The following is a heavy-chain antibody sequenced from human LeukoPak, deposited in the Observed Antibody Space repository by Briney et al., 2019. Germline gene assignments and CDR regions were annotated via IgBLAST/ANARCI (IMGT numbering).Heavy chain of an antibody. CDR2: ISSSSRTI. CDR1: GFTFSSYS. Sequence: GGSLRLSCAASGFTFSSYSMNWVRQVPGKGLEWVSYISSSSRTIFYADSVKGRFTISRDNAKNSLYLHMNSLRAEDTGIYYCARLSPTVNDYFDYWGQGTLVTVSS. CDR3: ARLSPTVNDYFDY. D-gene: IGHD4-17*01. J-gene: IGHJ4*02. V-gene: IGHV3-48*04.